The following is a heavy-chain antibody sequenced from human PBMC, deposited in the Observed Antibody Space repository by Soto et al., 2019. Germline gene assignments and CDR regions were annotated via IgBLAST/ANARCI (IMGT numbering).Heavy chain of an antibody. CDR3: ARVQEWSGSGYYRFFDY. V-gene: IGHV4-34*01. CDR1: GGSFSGHY. CDR2: INHSGST. D-gene: IGHD3-22*01. Sequence: SETLSLTCAVYGGSFSGHYWSWIRQPPGKGLEWIGEINHSGSTNHNPSLKSRVTVAVDKSKNQFSLKLRPVTAADTAVYFCARVQEWSGSGYYRFFDYWGQGTLVTVSS. J-gene: IGHJ4*02.